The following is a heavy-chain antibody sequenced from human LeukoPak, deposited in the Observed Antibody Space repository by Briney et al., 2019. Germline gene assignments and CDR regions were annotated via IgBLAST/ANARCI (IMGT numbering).Heavy chain of an antibody. CDR3: ARHPTYYDFWSGYLRPFDY. CDR1: GGSISSSDYY. J-gene: IGHJ4*02. D-gene: IGHD3-3*01. V-gene: IGHV4-39*01. Sequence: SETLSLTCTVSGGSISSSDYYWDWIRQPPGKGLEWIGSIYYSGSTYYNPSLKSRVTISVDTSKNQFSLKLSSVTAADTAVYYCARHPTYYDFWSGYLRPFDYWGQGTLVTVSS. CDR2: IYYSGST.